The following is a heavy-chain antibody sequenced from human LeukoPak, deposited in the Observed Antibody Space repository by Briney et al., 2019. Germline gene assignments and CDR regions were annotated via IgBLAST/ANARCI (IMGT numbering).Heavy chain of an antibody. J-gene: IGHJ4*02. CDR2: MSPNSGNT. Sequence: ASVKVSCKASGYTFTSYGISWVRQAPGQGLEWMGWMSPNSGNTGYAQKFQGRVTMTRNTSMSTAYMELSSLRSEDTAVYYCARGPPNWGYDYWGQGTLVTVSS. CDR1: GYTFTSYG. D-gene: IGHD7-27*01. CDR3: ARGPPNWGYDY. V-gene: IGHV1-8*02.